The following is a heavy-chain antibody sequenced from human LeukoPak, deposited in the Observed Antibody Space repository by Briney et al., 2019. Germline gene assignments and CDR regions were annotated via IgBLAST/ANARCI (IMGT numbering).Heavy chain of an antibody. D-gene: IGHD3-9*01. CDR2: IKSKTDGGTT. Sequence: PGGSLRLSCAASGFTFSNAWMSWVRQAPGKGLEWVGRIKSKTDGGTTDYAAPVKGRFTISRDDSKNTLYLQMNSLKTEDTAVYYCTTVGKVYDILTGYYSGWFDPWGQGTLVTVSS. CDR3: TTVGKVYDILTGYYSGWFDP. V-gene: IGHV3-15*01. J-gene: IGHJ5*02. CDR1: GFTFSNAW.